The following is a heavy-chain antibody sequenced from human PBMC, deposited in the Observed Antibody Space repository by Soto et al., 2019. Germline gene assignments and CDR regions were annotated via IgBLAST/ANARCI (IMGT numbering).Heavy chain of an antibody. CDR1: GYTFTRYN. D-gene: IGHD3-22*01. Sequence: ASVKVSCKAFGYTFTRYNMHWVRQAPGQRLEWMGWINAGNGNTKYSQKFQGRVTITRDTSANTAYMDLSSLISEDTAVYYWARPKNYDDCLDSWGKGTLVTVS. CDR2: INAGNGNT. CDR3: ARPKNYDDCLDS. V-gene: IGHV1-3*01. J-gene: IGHJ1*01.